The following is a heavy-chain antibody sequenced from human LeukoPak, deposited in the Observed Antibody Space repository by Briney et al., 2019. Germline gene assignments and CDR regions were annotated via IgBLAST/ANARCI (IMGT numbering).Heavy chain of an antibody. CDR1: GGSISSYY. D-gene: IGHD3-10*01. CDR2: IFYSGST. CDR3: AKSNGYGLVDI. Sequence: SETLSLTCTVSGGSISSYYWGWIRQPPGKGLEWIGNIFYSGSTYYSPSLKSRVTISLDTSRNQFSLKLNSVTAADTAVYYCAKSNGYGLVDIWGQGTMVAVSS. J-gene: IGHJ3*02. V-gene: IGHV4-39*07.